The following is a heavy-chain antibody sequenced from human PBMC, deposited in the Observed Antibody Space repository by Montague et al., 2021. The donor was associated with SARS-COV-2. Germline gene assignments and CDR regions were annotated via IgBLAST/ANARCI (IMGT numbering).Heavy chain of an antibody. CDR3: ASSYYYGSGTYVYHYYMDV. Sequence: SETLSLTCTVSGGSVSSSSYYWGWIRQPPGRGLEWVGSISYSGRTYFSPSLKSRLTISVDSSENQFSLKLRSVTAADTAVYYCASSYYYGSGTYVYHYYMDVWGKGTPVTVSS. CDR1: GGSVSSSSYY. J-gene: IGHJ6*03. CDR2: ISYSGRT. V-gene: IGHV4-39*01. D-gene: IGHD3-10*01.